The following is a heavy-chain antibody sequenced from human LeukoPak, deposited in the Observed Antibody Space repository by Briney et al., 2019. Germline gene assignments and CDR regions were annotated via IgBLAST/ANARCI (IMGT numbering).Heavy chain of an antibody. CDR2: IIPIFGTA. CDR3: ASELGATTFSHAFDI. Sequence: ASVKVSCKASGGTFSSYAISWVRQAPGQGLEWMGGIIPIFGTANYAQKFQGRVTITTDESTRTAYMELSSLRSEDIAVYHCASELGATTFSHAFDIWGQGTMVTVSS. J-gene: IGHJ3*02. D-gene: IGHD1-26*01. CDR1: GGTFSSYA. V-gene: IGHV1-69*05.